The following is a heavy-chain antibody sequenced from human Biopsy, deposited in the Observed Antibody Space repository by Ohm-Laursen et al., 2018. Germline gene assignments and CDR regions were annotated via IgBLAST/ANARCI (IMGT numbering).Heavy chain of an antibody. CDR2: ISSGGRA. J-gene: IGHJ6*02. V-gene: IGHV4-59*01. D-gene: IGHD2-2*01. CDR3: ARDVKRYCSGTSCYSGYFGMDV. CDR1: GGSISDDY. Sequence: PGTLSLTCTVSGGSISDDYWNWIRQPPGKGLQVIGYISSGGRAKYNPSLKSRLTISVDTSKNQFSLNLNSVTAADTAVYFCARDVKRYCSGTSCYSGYFGMDVWGQGTTVTVS.